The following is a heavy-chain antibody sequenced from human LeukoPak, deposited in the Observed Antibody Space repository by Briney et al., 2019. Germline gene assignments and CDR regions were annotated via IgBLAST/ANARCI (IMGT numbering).Heavy chain of an antibody. V-gene: IGHV1-46*01. CDR1: GYTLSNYY. D-gene: IGHD2-2*01. CDR3: ARGRPASFDP. Sequence: ASVKVSCKASGYTLSNYYMHWVRQAPGQGLEWMGIINPSGDSTTYAQKFQGRVIITRDTSISTAYMELRSLRSEDTAVYYCARGRPASFDPWGQGTLVTVSS. CDR2: INPSGDST. J-gene: IGHJ5*02.